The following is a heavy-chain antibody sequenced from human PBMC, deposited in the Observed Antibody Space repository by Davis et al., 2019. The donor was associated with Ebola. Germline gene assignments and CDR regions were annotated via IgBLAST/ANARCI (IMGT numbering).Heavy chain of an antibody. CDR1: GFTFSSYW. D-gene: IGHD1-26*01. V-gene: IGHV3-74*01. CDR3: ARNPGGANGMDV. Sequence: PGGSLRLSCAASGFTFSSYWMHWVRQAPGKGLVWVSRINSDESSTSYADSVKGRFTISRDNAKNTLYLHMNSLRAEDTAVYYCARNPGGANGMDVWGQGTTVTVSS. CDR2: INSDESST. J-gene: IGHJ6*02.